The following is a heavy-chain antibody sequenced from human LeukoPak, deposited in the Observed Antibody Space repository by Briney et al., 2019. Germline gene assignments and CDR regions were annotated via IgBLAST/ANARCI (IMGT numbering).Heavy chain of an antibody. V-gene: IGHV3-74*01. D-gene: IGHD2-2*01. CDR3: ARDRYPAAGEFDY. J-gene: IGHJ4*02. CDR1: GFTFSNYR. Sequence: GGSLRLSCAASGFTFSNYRMHWVRQAPGKGLVWVSRLDTDGSDTSYADSVKGRFTISRDNAKNTLYLQMNNLRAEDTAMYYCARDRYPAAGEFDYWGQGTLVTVSS. CDR2: LDTDGSDT.